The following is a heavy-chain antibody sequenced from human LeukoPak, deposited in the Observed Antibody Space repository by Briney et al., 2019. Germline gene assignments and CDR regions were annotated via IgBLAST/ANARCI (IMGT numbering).Heavy chain of an antibody. CDR1: GFTFSSYW. D-gene: IGHD6-19*01. CDR2: INSDGSST. J-gene: IGHJ5*02. V-gene: IGHV3-74*01. Sequence: GRSLRLSCAASGFTFSSYWMHWVRHAPGKGLVWVSRINSDGSSTSYADSVKGRFTISRDNAKNTLYLQMNSLRAEDTAVYYCAKPFSSGWYNGGHNWFDPWGQGTLVTVSS. CDR3: AKPFSSGWYNGGHNWFDP.